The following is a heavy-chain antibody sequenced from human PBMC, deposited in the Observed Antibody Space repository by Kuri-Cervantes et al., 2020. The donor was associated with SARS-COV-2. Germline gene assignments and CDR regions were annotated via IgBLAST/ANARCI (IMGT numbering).Heavy chain of an antibody. J-gene: IGHJ4*02. CDR1: GYTFITYG. CDR2: LNPNTGGT. D-gene: IGHD3-10*01. V-gene: IGHV1-2*04. Sequence: ASVKVSCKASGYTFITYGISWVRQAPGQGLEWMGWLNPNTGGTNYAQKFQGWVTMTRDTSLTTAYMELTRLTSDDSAVYFCARGEAARGLMVVFKWRGAGPLHFWGQGTLVTVSS. CDR3: ARGEAARGLMVVFKWRGAGPLHF.